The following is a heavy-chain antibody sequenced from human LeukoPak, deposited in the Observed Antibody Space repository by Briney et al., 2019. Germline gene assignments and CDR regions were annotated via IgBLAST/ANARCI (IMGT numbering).Heavy chain of an antibody. J-gene: IGHJ4*02. CDR2: IYYSGTT. V-gene: IGHV4-59*01. CDR1: GDSISSYY. CDR3: ATSYYDYDRWDY. D-gene: IGHD3-16*01. Sequence: SEALSLTCSVSGDSISSYYWSWIRQPPGKGLEWIGYIYYSGTTKYNPSLESRVTISVDTSKSQFSLKVNSVTSADTAIYYCATSYYDYDRWDYWGQGALVTVSS.